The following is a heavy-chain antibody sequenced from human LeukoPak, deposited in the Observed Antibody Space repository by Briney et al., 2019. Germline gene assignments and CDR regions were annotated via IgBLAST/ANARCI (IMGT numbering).Heavy chain of an antibody. CDR2: ISWNSDSI. V-gene: IGHV3-9*01. J-gene: IGHJ3*02. CDR1: GFTFDDYA. CDR3: ARRWIGSGWYVGILAFDI. Sequence: PGRSLRVSCAASGFTFDDYAMHWVRQAPGKGLEWVSGISWNSDSIGYADSVKGRFTISRDNAKNSLYLQMNSLRAEDTALYYCARRWIGSGWYVGILAFDIWGQGTMVTVSS. D-gene: IGHD6-19*01.